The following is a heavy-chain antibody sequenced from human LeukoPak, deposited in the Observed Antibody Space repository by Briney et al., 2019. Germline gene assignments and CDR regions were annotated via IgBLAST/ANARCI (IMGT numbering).Heavy chain of an antibody. CDR3: ARDRRRTKYYYYYYGMDV. Sequence: GGSLRLSCAASGFTFSSYWMSCVRQAPGKGLEGGTNIKQDGSEEYYVDSVKRRFTIPRDNAKNSLYLQMNSLRAEDTAVYYCARDRRRTKYYYYYYGMDVWGKGTTVTVSS. CDR2: IKQDGSEE. V-gene: IGHV3-7*03. D-gene: IGHD1/OR15-1a*01. J-gene: IGHJ6*04. CDR1: GFTFSSYW.